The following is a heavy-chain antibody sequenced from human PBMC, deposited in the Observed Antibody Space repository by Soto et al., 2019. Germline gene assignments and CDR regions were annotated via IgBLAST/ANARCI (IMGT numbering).Heavy chain of an antibody. Sequence: KPSETLSLTYTVYGGSISSGDYYWSWIRQPPGKGLEWIGYIYYSGSTYYNPSLKSRVTISVDTSKNQFSLKLSSVTAADTAVYYCARDGATGTDNWFDPWGQGTLVTVSS. D-gene: IGHD1-1*01. CDR1: GGSISSGDYY. J-gene: IGHJ5*02. CDR2: IYYSGST. V-gene: IGHV4-30-4*01. CDR3: ARDGATGTDNWFDP.